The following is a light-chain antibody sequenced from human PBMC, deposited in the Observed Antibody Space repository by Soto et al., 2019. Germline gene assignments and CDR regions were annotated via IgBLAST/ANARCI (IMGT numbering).Light chain of an antibody. Sequence: QSVLTQPPSASGSPGQSVTISCTGTSSDVGGYNYVSWYQHHPGKAPKLIIYEVYKRPSGVPDRFSGSKSGNTAALTVSGLQADDDADSSCSSYVGTTIYVFGTGT. CDR3: SSYVGTTIYV. CDR2: EVY. V-gene: IGLV2-8*01. CDR1: SSDVGGYNY. J-gene: IGLJ1*01.